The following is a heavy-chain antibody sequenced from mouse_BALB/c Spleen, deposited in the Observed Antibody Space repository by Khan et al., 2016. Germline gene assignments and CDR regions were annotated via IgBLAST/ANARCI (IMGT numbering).Heavy chain of an antibody. CDR2: IWSDGST. CDR3: ARRDDGGGAMDY. V-gene: IGHV2-6*02. J-gene: IGHJ4*01. D-gene: IGHD2-3*01. Sequence: VQLQESGPGLVAPSQSLSITCTVSGFSLTSYGVHWVRQPPGKGLEWLVVIWSDGSTTYNSALNSRLSISKDNSKSQVFLKMNSLQTDDTAMYYCARRDDGGGAMDYWGQGTSVTVSS. CDR1: GFSLTSYG.